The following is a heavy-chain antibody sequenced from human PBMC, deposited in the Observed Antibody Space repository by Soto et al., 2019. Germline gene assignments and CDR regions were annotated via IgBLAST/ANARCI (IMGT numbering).Heavy chain of an antibody. CDR1: GYTFTNYG. CDR2: ISAYNGNA. V-gene: IGHV1-18*04. J-gene: IGHJ5*02. D-gene: IGHD3-3*01. Sequence: ASGKVSCTASGYTFTNYGFTWVRQAPGQGLEWMGWISAYNGNANYGQNFQGRVTMTTDTATSTAHMELRSLRYDDTAIYYCARGSRFDWFDPWGQGTLVTVSS. CDR3: ARGSRFDWFDP.